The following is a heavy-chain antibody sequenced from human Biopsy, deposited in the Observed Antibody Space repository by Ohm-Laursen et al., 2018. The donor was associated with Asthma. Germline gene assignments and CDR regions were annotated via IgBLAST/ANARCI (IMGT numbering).Heavy chain of an antibody. D-gene: IGHD3-22*01. CDR2: IYSGGTS. CDR1: GFAVSRDH. J-gene: IGHJ4*01. V-gene: IGHV3-53*01. Sequence: SLRLSCAATGFAVSRDHMFWVRQAPGKGLEWVSGIYSGGTSHTADSVRGRFTISRDYSKTTLYLQMHSLRAEDTAVYYCARGDSSNWSHYYFDSWGQGTLVTVSS. CDR3: ARGDSSNWSHYYFDS.